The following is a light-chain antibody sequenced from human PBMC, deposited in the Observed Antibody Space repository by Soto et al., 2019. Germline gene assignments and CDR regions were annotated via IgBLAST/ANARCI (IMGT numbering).Light chain of an antibody. V-gene: IGKV1-33*01. J-gene: IGKJ1*01. Sequence: DIQMIQSPSSLSASVGDRVTITCQASQEIRNYLNWYQQKPGKAPKLLIYDASNLERGVPSRFSGRGSGTDFTFTMSSLPPEDFATYYCQQYDHLPRTFGRGTKVEIK. CDR3: QQYDHLPRT. CDR1: QEIRNY. CDR2: DAS.